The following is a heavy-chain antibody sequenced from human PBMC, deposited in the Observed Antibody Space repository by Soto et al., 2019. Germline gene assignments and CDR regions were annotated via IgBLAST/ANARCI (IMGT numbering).Heavy chain of an antibody. V-gene: IGHV3-23*01. CDR3: AKDSAGGEYVWGGGVDY. D-gene: IGHD3-16*01. J-gene: IGHJ4*02. Sequence: GGSLRLSCAASGFTFSSYAMSWVRQAPGKGLEWVSAISGSGGSTYYADSVTGRFTISRDNSKNTLYLQMNSQRAEDRAVYYGAKDSAGGEYVWGGGVDYWGQGTLVTVSS. CDR2: ISGSGGST. CDR1: GFTFSSYA.